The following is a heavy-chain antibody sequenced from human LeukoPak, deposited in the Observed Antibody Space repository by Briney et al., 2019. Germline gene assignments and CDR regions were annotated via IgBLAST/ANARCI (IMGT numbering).Heavy chain of an antibody. CDR1: GFTFSSYS. CDR2: ISGSGEST. Sequence: GRSLRLSCAASGFTFSSYSMRWVRQAPGKGLEWVSGISGSGESTYYADSVKGRFTIFRDNPKNTLYLQMNSLRAEDTALYYCAKREDSGACNDYWGQGTLVTVSS. D-gene: IGHD2-21*01. J-gene: IGHJ4*02. V-gene: IGHV3-23*01. CDR3: AKREDSGACNDY.